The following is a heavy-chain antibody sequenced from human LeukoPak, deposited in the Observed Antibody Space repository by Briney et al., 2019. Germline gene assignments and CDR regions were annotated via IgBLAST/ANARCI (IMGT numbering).Heavy chain of an antibody. D-gene: IGHD3-16*01. J-gene: IGHJ4*02. V-gene: IGHV3-23*01. CDR1: GFTLRSHA. Sequence: GGSLRLSCAASGFTLRSHAMSWVRQAPGKGLEWVSAISGSGGSTDYVDSAKGRFTISRDNSKNTLYLQMNSLRADDTAVYYCAKQMSTVTFTPFDYWGQGTLVTVSS. CDR2: ISGSGGST. CDR3: AKQMSTVTFTPFDY.